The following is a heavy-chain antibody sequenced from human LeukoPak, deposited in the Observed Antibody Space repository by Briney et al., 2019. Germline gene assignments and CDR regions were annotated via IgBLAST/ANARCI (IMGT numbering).Heavy chain of an antibody. Sequence: GGSLRHSCAASGFDFSAYEMNWVRQAPGKGLEWVSYFAGSDTTTYYADSVKGRFTISRDNAKNSLYLQMNSLRAEDTALYYCATLGYHLDSWGQGTLVTVSS. D-gene: IGHD3-22*01. J-gene: IGHJ4*02. CDR2: FAGSDTTT. CDR1: GFDFSAYE. V-gene: IGHV3-48*03. CDR3: ATLGYHLDS.